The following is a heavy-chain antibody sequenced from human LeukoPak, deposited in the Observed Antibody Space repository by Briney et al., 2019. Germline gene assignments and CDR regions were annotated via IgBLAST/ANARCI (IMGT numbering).Heavy chain of an antibody. CDR2: IYYSGST. CDR3: ARNRRDSSGVFGY. J-gene: IGHJ4*02. CDR1: GGSISSGDYY. V-gene: IGHV4-30-4*01. Sequence: PSQTLSLTCTVSGGSISSGDYYWSWIRQPPGKGLEWIGYIYYSGSTYYNPSLKSRVTISVDTSKNQFSLKLSSVTAADTAVYYCARNRRDSSGVFGYWGQGTLVTVSS. D-gene: IGHD3-22*01.